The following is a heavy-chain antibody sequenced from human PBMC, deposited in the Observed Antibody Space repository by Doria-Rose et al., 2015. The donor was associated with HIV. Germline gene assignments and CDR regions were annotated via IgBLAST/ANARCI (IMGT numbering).Heavy chain of an antibody. V-gene: IGHV3-21*03. D-gene: IGHD3-22*01. Sequence: LVKPGGSLRLSCAASGFTFSSYSMNWVRQAPGKGLEWVSSISSSSEYIYYVDSVQGRFTISRDNAKNSVYLQMNSLRTEDTAVYYCARDHYDSGGYYSDWGQGTLVTVSS. CDR1: GFTFSSYS. J-gene: IGHJ4*02. CDR3: ARDHYDSGGYYSD. CDR2: ISSSSEYI.